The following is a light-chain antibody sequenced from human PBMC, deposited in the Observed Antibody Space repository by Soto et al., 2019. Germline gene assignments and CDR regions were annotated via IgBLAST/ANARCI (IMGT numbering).Light chain of an antibody. CDR1: QSISNR. V-gene: IGKV1-5*03. CDR2: KAS. Sequence: DIQMTQSPSTLSASVGDRVTITCRAGQSISNRVAWYQQKPGKAPNLLIYKASTLQSGVPSRFSGSGSGTEFTLTISTLQPSDFATYYCQQYNSYPWTFGQGTKVDIK. J-gene: IGKJ1*01. CDR3: QQYNSYPWT.